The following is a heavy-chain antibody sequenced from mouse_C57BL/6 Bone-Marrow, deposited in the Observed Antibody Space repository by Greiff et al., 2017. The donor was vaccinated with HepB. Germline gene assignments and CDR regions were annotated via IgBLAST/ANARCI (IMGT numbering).Heavy chain of an antibody. CDR2: ISDGGSYT. Sequence: EVQRVESGGGLVKPGGSLKLSCAASGFTFSSYAMSWVRQTPEKGLEWVATISDGGSYTYYPDNVKGRFTISRDNAKNNLYLQMSHLKSEDTAMYYCAGGLRRSAWFAYWGQGTLVTVSA. D-gene: IGHD2-2*01. J-gene: IGHJ3*01. V-gene: IGHV5-4*01. CDR3: AGGLRRSAWFAY. CDR1: GFTFSSYA.